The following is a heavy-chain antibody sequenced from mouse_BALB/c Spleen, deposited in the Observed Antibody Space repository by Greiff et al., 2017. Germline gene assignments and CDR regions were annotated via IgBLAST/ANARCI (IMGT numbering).Heavy chain of an antibody. D-gene: IGHD4-1*01. CDR2: IRNKANGYTT. Sequence: DVKLVESGGGLVQPGGSLRLSCATSGFTFTDYYMSWVRQPPGKALEWLGFIRNKANGYTTEYSASVKGRFTISRDNSQSILYLQMNTLRAEDSATYDCARDMDWDVSYAMDYGGQGTSVTVSS. V-gene: IGHV7-3*02. J-gene: IGHJ4*01. CDR3: ARDMDWDVSYAMDY. CDR1: GFTFTDYY.